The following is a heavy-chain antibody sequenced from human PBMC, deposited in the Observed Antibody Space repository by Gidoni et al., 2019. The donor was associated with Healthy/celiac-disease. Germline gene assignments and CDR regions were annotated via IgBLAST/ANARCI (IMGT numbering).Heavy chain of an antibody. CDR3: AKESKRGDY. J-gene: IGHJ4*02. V-gene: IGHV3-23*01. CDR2: ISGSGGST. Sequence: EVQLLESGGGLVKPGGSLRLSCAACGFTFSSYARSWVRQAPGKGLECVSAISGSGGSTYYADSVKGRFTISRDNSKHTLYLQMNSLRAEDTAVYYCAKESKRGDYWGQGTLVTVPS. D-gene: IGHD4-4*01. CDR1: GFTFSSYA.